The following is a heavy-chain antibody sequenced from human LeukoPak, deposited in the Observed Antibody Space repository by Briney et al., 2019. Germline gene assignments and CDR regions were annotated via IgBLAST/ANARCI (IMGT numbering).Heavy chain of an antibody. CDR2: INSDGSVP. CDR1: GFTFSDHW. J-gene: IGHJ5*02. Sequence: GGSLRLSCVVSGFTFSDHWMHWVRRAPGKGLVWVARINSDGSVPNYADSVRGRFTISRDNAKNTVYLQMNSLRAEDTGVYYCARERGSGSYHPFDPWGQGTLATVSS. CDR3: ARERGSGSYHPFDP. D-gene: IGHD3-10*01. V-gene: IGHV3-74*01.